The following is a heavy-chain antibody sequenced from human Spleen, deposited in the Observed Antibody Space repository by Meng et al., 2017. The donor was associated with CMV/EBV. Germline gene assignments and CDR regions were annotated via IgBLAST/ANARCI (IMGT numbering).Heavy chain of an antibody. D-gene: IGHD4-23*01. Sequence: SVKVSCKASGGTFSRHTNSWVRQAPGQGLEWMGRTIPILGLANYAQKFQGRVTITADKSTNTAYMELSSLRSEDTAVYYCASPLTTVVTAGFGYWGQGTLVTVSS. J-gene: IGHJ4*02. CDR1: GGTFSRHT. CDR3: ASPLTTVVTAGFGY. V-gene: IGHV1-69*02. CDR2: TIPILGLA.